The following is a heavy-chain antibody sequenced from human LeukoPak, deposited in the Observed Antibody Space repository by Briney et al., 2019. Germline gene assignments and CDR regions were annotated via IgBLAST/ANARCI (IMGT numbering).Heavy chain of an antibody. CDR2: INPNSGGT. CDR1: GYTFNGYY. Sequence: ASVKVSCKASGYTFNGYYIHWVRQAPGQGLEWMGWINPNSGGTNYAQKFQGRVTMTRDTSISTAYMELSRLRSDDTAVYYCARGLGCKEARCINWYFDLWGRGTLVTVSS. CDR3: ARGLGCKEARCINWYFDL. D-gene: IGHD1-14*01. V-gene: IGHV1-2*02. J-gene: IGHJ2*01.